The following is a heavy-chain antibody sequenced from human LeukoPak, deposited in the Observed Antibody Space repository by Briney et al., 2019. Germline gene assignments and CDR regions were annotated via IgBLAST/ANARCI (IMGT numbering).Heavy chain of an antibody. V-gene: IGHV3-48*03. CDR2: ISSSGSTI. Sequence: GGSLRLSCAASGFTFSSYEMNWVRQAPGKGLEWVSYISSSGSTIYYADSVKGRFTISRDNAKNSLYLQMNSLRAEDTAVYYCARDSERQLLDDYYYYGMDVWGQGTTVTVSS. CDR1: GFTFSSYE. D-gene: IGHD6-13*01. CDR3: ARDSERQLLDDYYYYGMDV. J-gene: IGHJ6*02.